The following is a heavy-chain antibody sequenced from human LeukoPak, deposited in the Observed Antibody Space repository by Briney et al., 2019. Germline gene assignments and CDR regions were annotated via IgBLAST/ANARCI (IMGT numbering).Heavy chain of an antibody. CDR1: GFTFSSYT. Sequence: PGGSLRLSCAASGFTFSSYTMSWVRQAPGKGLEWVSAISGSGGSTYYADSVKGRFTISRDNSKNTLYLQMNSLRAEDTAVYYCAKDSGAIVSYADYWGQGTLVTVSS. V-gene: IGHV3-23*01. CDR3: AKDSGAIVSYADY. CDR2: ISGSGGST. J-gene: IGHJ4*02. D-gene: IGHD5/OR15-5a*01.